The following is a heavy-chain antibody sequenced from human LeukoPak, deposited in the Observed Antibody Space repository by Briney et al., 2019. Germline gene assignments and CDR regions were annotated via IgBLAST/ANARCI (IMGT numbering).Heavy chain of an antibody. CDR1: GYTFTSYG. D-gene: IGHD4/OR15-4a*01. J-gene: IGHJ6*02. CDR2: ISAYSGNT. V-gene: IGHV1-18*01. Sequence: ASVKVSCKASGYTFTSYGISWVRQAPGQGLEWMGWISAYSGNTNYAQKLQGRVTMTTDTSTSTAYMELRSLRSDDTAVYYCARGLTYHYYYGMDVWGQGTTVTVSS. CDR3: ARGLTYHYYYGMDV.